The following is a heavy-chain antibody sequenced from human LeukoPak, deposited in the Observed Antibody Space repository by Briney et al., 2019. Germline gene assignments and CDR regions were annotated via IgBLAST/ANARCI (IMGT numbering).Heavy chain of an antibody. Sequence: SETLSLTCTVSGGSISSYYWSWIRQPPGKGLEWIGYIYYSGSTNHNPSLKSRVTISVDTSKNQFSLKLSSVTAADTAVYYCARDISGYDYFDYWGQGTLVTVSS. D-gene: IGHD5-12*01. CDR1: GGSISSYY. V-gene: IGHV4-59*01. CDR2: IYYSGST. J-gene: IGHJ4*02. CDR3: ARDISGYDYFDY.